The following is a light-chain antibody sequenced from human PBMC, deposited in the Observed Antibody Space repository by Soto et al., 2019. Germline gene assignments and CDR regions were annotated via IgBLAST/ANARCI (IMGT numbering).Light chain of an antibody. V-gene: IGKV3-20*01. CDR1: QSVSSSY. CDR3: QQYGSSTAFT. Sequence: EIVLTQSPGTLSLSPGERATLSCRARQSVSSSYLAWYQQKPGQAPRLLIYGASSRATGIPDRFSGSGSGTDFTLTISRLEPEDFAVYYCQQYGSSTAFTFGPGTKVDIK. CDR2: GAS. J-gene: IGKJ3*01.